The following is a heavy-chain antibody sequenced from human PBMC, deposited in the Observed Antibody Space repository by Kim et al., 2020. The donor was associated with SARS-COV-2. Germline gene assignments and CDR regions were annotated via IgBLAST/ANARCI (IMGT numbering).Heavy chain of an antibody. CDR2: IYSGGST. J-gene: IGHJ5*02. D-gene: IGHD3-10*01. CDR1: GFTVSSNY. CDR3: AILLWTDNWFDP. Sequence: GGSLRLSCAASGFTVSSNYMSWVRQAPGKGLEWVSVIYSGGSTYYADSVKGRFTISRDNSKNTLYLQMNSLRAEDTTVYYCAILLWTDNWFDPWGQGTLVTVSS. V-gene: IGHV3-66*02.